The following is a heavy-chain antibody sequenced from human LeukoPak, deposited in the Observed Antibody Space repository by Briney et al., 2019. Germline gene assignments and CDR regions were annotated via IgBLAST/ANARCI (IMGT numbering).Heavy chain of an antibody. CDR2: ISGSGGST. D-gene: IGHD3-3*01. J-gene: IGHJ6*03. CDR1: GFTFTSYA. V-gene: IGHV3-23*01. Sequence: GGSLRLSCAASGFTFTSYAMSWARQAPREGLEWVSAISGSGGSTTSENCEKGLFTIYRDNADNSLALQMDNLKAEDTAVNYCAKMPGDSMSGYIPPFYCHYYVDVWGKGTTVTVSS. CDR3: AKMPGDSMSGYIPPFYCHYYVDV.